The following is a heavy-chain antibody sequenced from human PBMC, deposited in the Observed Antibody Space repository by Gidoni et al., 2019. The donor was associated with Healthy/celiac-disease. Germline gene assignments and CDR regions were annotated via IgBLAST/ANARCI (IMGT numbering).Heavy chain of an antibody. CDR3: TRTGEIYYFDY. J-gene: IGHJ4*02. D-gene: IGHD1-1*01. Sequence: EVQLVESGGGLVQPGRSLRLSCTASGLHFGDYAMSWFRQAPGKGLEWVGFIRSKAYGGTTEYAASVKGRFTISRDDSKSIAYLQMNSLKTEDTAVYYCTRTGEIYYFDYWGQGTLVTVSS. V-gene: IGHV3-49*03. CDR1: GLHFGDYA. CDR2: IRSKAYGGTT.